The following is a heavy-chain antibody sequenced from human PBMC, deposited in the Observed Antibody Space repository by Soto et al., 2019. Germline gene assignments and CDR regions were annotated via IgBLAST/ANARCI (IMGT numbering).Heavy chain of an antibody. CDR2: IYYSGST. J-gene: IGHJ6*02. Sequence: PSETLSLTCTVSGGSLNSYYWSWIRQPPGKGLEWIGYIYYSGSTNYNPSLKSRVTISVDTSKNQFSLKLSSVTAADTAVYYCARVGRPGGDYYYGMDVWGQGTTVTVSS. CDR3: ARVGRPGGDYYYGMDV. D-gene: IGHD2-2*01. CDR1: GGSLNSYY. V-gene: IGHV4-59*01.